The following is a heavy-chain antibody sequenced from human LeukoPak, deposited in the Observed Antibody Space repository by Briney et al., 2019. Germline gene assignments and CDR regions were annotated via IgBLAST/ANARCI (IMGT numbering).Heavy chain of an antibody. CDR1: GDSISRSDSY. J-gene: IGHJ1*01. CDR3: ARRRYYDGSGYLE. V-gene: IGHV4-39*01. D-gene: IGHD3-22*01. Sequence: SETLSLTCSVSGDSISRSDSYWVWIRQPPGKGLEWVGTLYYSGRTYYSPSLKSRVTMSVDTSKNQFSLNLRIVTAADTAVYYCARRRYYDGSGYLEWGQGTLLSVSS. CDR2: LYYSGRT.